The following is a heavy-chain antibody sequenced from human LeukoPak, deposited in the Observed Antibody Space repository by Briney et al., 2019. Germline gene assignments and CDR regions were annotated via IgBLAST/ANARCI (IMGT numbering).Heavy chain of an antibody. CDR1: GESFSGYY. V-gene: IGHV4-30-4*08. J-gene: IGHJ4*02. CDR2: IYYSGST. D-gene: IGHD3-16*01. CDR3: ARRGFRGRFDY. Sequence: SETLSLTCAVYGESFSGYYWNWIRQPPGKGLEWIGYIYYSGSTYYNPSLKSRVTISVDTSKNQFSLKLSSVTAADTAVYYCARRGFRGRFDYWGQGTLVTVSS.